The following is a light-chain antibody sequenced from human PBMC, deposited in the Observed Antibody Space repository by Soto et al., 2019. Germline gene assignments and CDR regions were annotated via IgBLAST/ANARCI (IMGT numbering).Light chain of an antibody. V-gene: IGKV1-39*01. CDR3: EQVYRDLRP. CDR2: SAS. CDR1: ETIGEY. Sequence: DIQMTQSPSSLSASVGESVSITCRSSETIGEYLNWECHRPGRAPKLLIYSASNLPNGVRARVRGYWSVTDFTLPISCLLPDDFATYSCEQVYRDLRPFGQGTKLDVK. J-gene: IGKJ2*01.